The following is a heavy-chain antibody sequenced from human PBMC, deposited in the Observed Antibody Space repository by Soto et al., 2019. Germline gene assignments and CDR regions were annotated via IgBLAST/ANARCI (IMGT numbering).Heavy chain of an antibody. CDR3: AREDSIIIPAVSDF. Sequence: GGSLRLSCTVSGFAFNNYGINWVRQAPGKGLEWVSSISKSGYTYYSDSVKGRFTISRDNAKNSVSLQMNTLRVEDTAVYYCAREDSIIIPAVSDFWGLGTLVTVSS. J-gene: IGHJ4*02. CDR2: ISKSGYT. CDR1: GFAFNNYG. D-gene: IGHD3-22*01. V-gene: IGHV3-21*01.